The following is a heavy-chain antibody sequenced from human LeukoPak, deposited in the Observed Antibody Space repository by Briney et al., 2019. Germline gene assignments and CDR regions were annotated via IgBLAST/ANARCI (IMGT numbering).Heavy chain of an antibody. Sequence: GGSLRLSCAASGFTFSSYGMSWVRQAPGKGLEWVAFIGFGGSSKYYADSVKGRFTISRDNSKNTLYLQMNSLRAEDTAVYYCTKEIDYWGQGTLVTVSS. J-gene: IGHJ4*02. CDR3: TKEIDY. CDR1: GFTFSSYG. V-gene: IGHV3-30*02. CDR2: IGFGGSSK.